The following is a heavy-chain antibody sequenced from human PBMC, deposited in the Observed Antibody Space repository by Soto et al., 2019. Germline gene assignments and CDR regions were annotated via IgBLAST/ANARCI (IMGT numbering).Heavy chain of an antibody. J-gene: IGHJ6*02. Sequence: SETLSLTCTVSCGSISSYYWSWIRQPAGKGLEWIGRIYTSGSTNYNPSLKSRVTMSVDTSKNQFSLKLSSVTAADTAVYYCAGTGQLVRTNYYYYGMDVWGQGTTVTVSS. CDR2: IYTSGST. V-gene: IGHV4-4*07. CDR1: CGSISSYY. CDR3: AGTGQLVRTNYYYYGMDV. D-gene: IGHD6-6*01.